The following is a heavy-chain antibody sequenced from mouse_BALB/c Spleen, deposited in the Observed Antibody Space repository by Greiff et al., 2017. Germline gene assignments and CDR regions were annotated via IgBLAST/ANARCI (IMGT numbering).Heavy chain of an antibody. CDR1: GYSFTGYY. J-gene: IGHJ3*01. Sequence: EVQLQQSGPELVQPGASVKISCKASGYSFTGYYMHWVKQSHVKSLEWIGRINPYNGATSYNQNFKDKASLTVDKSSSTAYMELHSLTSEDSAVYYCAREVITTVVGFAYWGQGTLVTVSA. CDR2: INPYNGAT. D-gene: IGHD1-1*01. V-gene: IGHV1-31*01. CDR3: AREVITTVVGFAY.